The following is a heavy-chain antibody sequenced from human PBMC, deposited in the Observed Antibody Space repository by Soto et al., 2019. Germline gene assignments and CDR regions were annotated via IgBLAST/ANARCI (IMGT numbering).Heavy chain of an antibody. Sequence: QVQLQESGPGLVKPSETLSLTCTVSGAPITTTKWWAWVRLPPGKGLEWIGELSRGDERSSNPSLEGRFTMSPAKSNNHFSLKLTTVIAAATAIYYCATQTIPYTCGVWGRGTSVTVSS. CDR1: GAPITTTKW. V-gene: IGHV4-4*02. CDR2: LSRGDER. CDR3: ATQTIPYTCGV. J-gene: IGHJ6*02. D-gene: IGHD2-21*01.